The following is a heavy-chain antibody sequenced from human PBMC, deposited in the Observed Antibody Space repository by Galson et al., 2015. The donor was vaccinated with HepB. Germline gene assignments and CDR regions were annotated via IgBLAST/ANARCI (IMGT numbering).Heavy chain of an antibody. CDR3: ARSGPPHGSGSYYRPTNYFDY. V-gene: IGHV3-48*02. CDR2: ISSSSSTI. D-gene: IGHD3-10*01. J-gene: IGHJ4*02. CDR1: GFIFSSYS. Sequence: LRLSCAASGFIFSSYSMHWVRQAPGKGLEWVSYISSSSSTIYYADSVKGRFTISRDNAKNSLYLQMNSLRDEDTAVYYCARSGPPHGSGSYYRPTNYFDYWGQGTLVTVSS.